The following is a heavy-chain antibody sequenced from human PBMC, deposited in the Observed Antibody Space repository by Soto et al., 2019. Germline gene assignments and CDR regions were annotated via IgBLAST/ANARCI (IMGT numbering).Heavy chain of an antibody. CDR2: ISSSSSTI. CDR3: ARDWYFGVVIPLDY. CDR1: GFTFSSYS. Sequence: VGSLRLSCAASGFTFSSYSMNWVRQAPGKGLEWVSYISSSSSTIYYADSVKGRFTISRDNAKNSLYLQMNSLRDEDTAVYYCARDWYFGVVIPLDYWGQGTLVTVSS. J-gene: IGHJ4*02. D-gene: IGHD3-3*01. V-gene: IGHV3-48*02.